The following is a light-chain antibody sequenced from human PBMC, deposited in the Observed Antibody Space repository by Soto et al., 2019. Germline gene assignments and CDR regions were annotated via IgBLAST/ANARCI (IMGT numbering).Light chain of an antibody. V-gene: IGKV3-20*01. J-gene: IGKJ5*01. Sequence: IVLTQSPGTLSLSPGERATLSCRSIQSVSSSYLAWYQQKPGQAPRLLXYGASSRATGIPDRFSGSGSGTDFTLTISRLEPEDFAVYYCQQYGSSPPLTFGQGTRLEIK. CDR3: QQYGSSPPLT. CDR2: GAS. CDR1: QSVSSSY.